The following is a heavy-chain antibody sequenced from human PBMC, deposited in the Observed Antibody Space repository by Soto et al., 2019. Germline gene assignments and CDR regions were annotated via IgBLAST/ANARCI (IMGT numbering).Heavy chain of an antibody. J-gene: IGHJ4*02. CDR3: ARAGVTGPRGFDY. V-gene: IGHV4-4*02. CDR1: GGAISSSNW. D-gene: IGHD1-20*01. CDR2: IYHSGST. Sequence: LSLTCAVSGGAISSSNWWSWVRQPPGKGLEWIGEIYHSGSTNYNPSLKSRVTISVDKSKNQFSLKLSSVTAADTAVYYCARAGVTGPRGFDYWGQATLVTVS.